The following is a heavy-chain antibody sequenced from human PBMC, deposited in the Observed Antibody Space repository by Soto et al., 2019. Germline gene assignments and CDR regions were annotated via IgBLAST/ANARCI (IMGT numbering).Heavy chain of an antibody. CDR2: IDPSDSDT. CDR3: ARHSVDVEMATILNYYYYGMDV. V-gene: IGHV5-10-1*01. Sequence: GESLKISCNGSGYSFTSYWISWVRQMPGKGLEWMGRIDPSDSDTNYSPSFQGHVTISADKSISTAYLQWSSLKASDTAMYYCARHSVDVEMATILNYYYYGMDVWGQGTTVTVSS. J-gene: IGHJ6*02. D-gene: IGHD5-12*01. CDR1: GYSFTSYW.